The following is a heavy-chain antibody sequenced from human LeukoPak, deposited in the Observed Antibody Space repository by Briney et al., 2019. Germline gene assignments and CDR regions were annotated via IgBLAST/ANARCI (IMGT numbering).Heavy chain of an antibody. V-gene: IGHV3-66*01. CDR2: IYTGGST. CDR1: GLTVSGNY. D-gene: IGHD2-2*01. Sequence: GGSLRLSRAASGLTVSGNYIMWVRQPPGKGLEWVSSIYTGGSTYYADAVKGRFTISRDNSKNTVNLQMNSLRAEDTAVYYCARDQASSSSSPYWGQGTLVTVSS. J-gene: IGHJ4*02. CDR3: ARDQASSSSSPY.